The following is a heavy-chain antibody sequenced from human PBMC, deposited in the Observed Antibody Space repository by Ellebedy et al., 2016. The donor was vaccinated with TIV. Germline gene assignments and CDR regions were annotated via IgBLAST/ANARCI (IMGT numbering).Heavy chain of an antibody. J-gene: IGHJ4*02. V-gene: IGHV1-24*01. D-gene: IGHD1-26*01. CDR1: GNTLTELP. Sequence: ASVKVSXKVSGNTLTELPMHWVRQAPGKGLEWMGTIDPEDGETIYAQKFQGRVTMTEDTSTDTAYMELSSLRSEDTAVYYCAKPIVAATKSFDYWGQGTLVTVSS. CDR3: AKPIVAATKSFDY. CDR2: IDPEDGET.